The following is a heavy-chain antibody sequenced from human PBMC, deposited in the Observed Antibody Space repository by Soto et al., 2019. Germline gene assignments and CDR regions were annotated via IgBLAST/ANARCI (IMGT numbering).Heavy chain of an antibody. CDR2: ISSSSSYT. D-gene: IGHD2-15*01. CDR1: GFTFSDYY. Sequence: QVQLVESGGGLVKPGGSLRLSCAASGFTFSDYYMSWIRQAPGKGLEWVSYISSSSSYTNYADSVKGRFTISRDNAKNSLYLQMNSLRAEDTAVYYCARGRYCSGGSCSFGFDYWGQGTLVTVSS. V-gene: IGHV3-11*06. J-gene: IGHJ4*02. CDR3: ARGRYCSGGSCSFGFDY.